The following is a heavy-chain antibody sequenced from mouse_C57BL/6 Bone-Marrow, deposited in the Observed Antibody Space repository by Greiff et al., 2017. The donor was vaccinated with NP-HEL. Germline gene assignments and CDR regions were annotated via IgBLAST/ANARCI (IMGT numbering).Heavy chain of an antibody. Sequence: VQLQQSGPELVKPGASVKLSCKASGYSFTDYNMNWVKQSPGKSLEWIGVINPNYGTTSYNQKFKGKATLTVDQSSSTAYMQLNSLTSEDSAVYYCARRENSNLAWFAYWGQGTLVTVSA. CDR2: INPNYGTT. V-gene: IGHV1-39*01. CDR1: GYSFTDYN. D-gene: IGHD2-5*01. CDR3: ARRENSNLAWFAY. J-gene: IGHJ3*01.